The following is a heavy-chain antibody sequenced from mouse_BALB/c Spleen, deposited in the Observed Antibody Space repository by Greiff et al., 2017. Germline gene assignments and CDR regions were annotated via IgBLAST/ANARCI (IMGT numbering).Heavy chain of an antibody. Sequence: VQLKESGPELVKPGASVKISCKTSGYTFTEYTMHWVKQSHGKSLEWIGGINPNNGGTSYNQKFKGKATLTVDKSSSTAYMELRSLTSEDSAVYYCASQYGNYDYAMDYWGQGTSVTVSS. CDR3: ASQYGNYDYAMDY. J-gene: IGHJ4*01. CDR1: GYTFTEYT. V-gene: IGHV1-18*01. D-gene: IGHD2-10*02. CDR2: INPNNGGT.